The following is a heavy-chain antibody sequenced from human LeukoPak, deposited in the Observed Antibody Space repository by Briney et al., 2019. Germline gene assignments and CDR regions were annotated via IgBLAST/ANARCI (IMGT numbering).Heavy chain of an antibody. J-gene: IGHJ4*02. CDR3: ARAWAAAEPQEGY. D-gene: IGHD6-13*01. CDR1: GFTFSSYS. V-gene: IGHV3-21*01. Sequence: GGSLRLSCAASGFTFSSYSMNWVRQAPGKGPEWVSSISSSSSYIYYADSVKGRFTISRDNAKNSLYLQMNSLRAEDTAVYYCARAWAAAEPQEGYWGQGTLVTVSS. CDR2: ISSSSSYI.